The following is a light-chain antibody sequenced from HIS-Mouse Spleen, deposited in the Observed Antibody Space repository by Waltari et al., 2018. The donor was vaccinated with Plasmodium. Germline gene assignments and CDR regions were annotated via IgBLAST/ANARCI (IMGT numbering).Light chain of an antibody. J-gene: IGKJ5*01. CDR3: PPFPLSPPPP. CDR1: QGISSA. Sequence: AIQLTQSPSSLSASVGDRVTITCRASQGISSALSWSQQKPGKAPKLLIYDASTLASGVPSIFSGPLSGPAFTLTLSSLPPADFATSYFPPFPLSPPPPFGQGTRLEIK. CDR2: DAS. V-gene: IGKV1-13*02.